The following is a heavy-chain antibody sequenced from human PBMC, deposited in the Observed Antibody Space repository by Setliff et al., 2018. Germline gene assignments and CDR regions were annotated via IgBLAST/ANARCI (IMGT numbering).Heavy chain of an antibody. V-gene: IGHV5-51*01. J-gene: IGHJ4*02. D-gene: IGHD1-26*01. CDR3: ARSLVGATYSVYFDY. CDR2: IYPGDSHT. Sequence: GGSLRLSCAASGFTFSGYYMQWVRQMPGKGLEWMGIIYPGDSHTRYSPSFQGQVTMSAEKSINTAYLQWSNLRASDTAIYYCARSLVGATYSVYFDYWGQGALVTVSS. CDR1: GFTFSGYY.